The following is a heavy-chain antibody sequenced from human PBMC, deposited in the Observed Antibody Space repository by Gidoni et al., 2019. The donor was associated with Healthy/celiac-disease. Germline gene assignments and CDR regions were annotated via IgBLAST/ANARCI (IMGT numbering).Heavy chain of an antibody. CDR1: GYSISSGYY. Sequence: QVQLQESGPGLVKPSETLSLTCAVSGYSISSGYYWGWIRQPPGKGLEWIGSIYHSGSTYYNPSLKSRVTISVDTSKNQFSLKLSSVTAADTAVYYCATSPVPAALFDYWGQGTLVTVSS. J-gene: IGHJ4*02. V-gene: IGHV4-38-2*01. CDR2: IYHSGST. D-gene: IGHD2-2*01. CDR3: ATSPVPAALFDY.